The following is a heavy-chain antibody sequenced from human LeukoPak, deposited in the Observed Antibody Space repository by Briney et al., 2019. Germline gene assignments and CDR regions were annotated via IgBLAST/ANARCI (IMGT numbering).Heavy chain of an antibody. Sequence: PGGSLRLSCAASGFTLSSYWMSWVRQAPGKGLEGVGNIKQDGSEQYYVDSVKGRFTISRDNAKNSLYLQMNSLRAEDTAVYYCARDRGSSGWTNYYYYYTDVWGKGTTVTISS. J-gene: IGHJ6*03. D-gene: IGHD6-19*01. V-gene: IGHV3-7*01. CDR3: ARDRGSSGWTNYYYYYTDV. CDR1: GFTLSSYW. CDR2: IKQDGSEQ.